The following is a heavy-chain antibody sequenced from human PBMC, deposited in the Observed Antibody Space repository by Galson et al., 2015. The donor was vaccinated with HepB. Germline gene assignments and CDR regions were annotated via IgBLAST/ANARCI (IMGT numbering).Heavy chain of an antibody. CDR1: GFIFSNYA. D-gene: IGHD6-19*01. Sequence: SLRLSCAASGFIFSNYAMSWVRQAPGKGLEWVSDISGSGGDTYYADSVKGRFTISRDNSKNTLYLQMNSLRAEDTAVYYCAKDRQWPRGCYFEDCGQGALVTVSS. CDR3: AKDRQWPRGCYFED. CDR2: ISGSGGDT. V-gene: IGHV3-23*01. J-gene: IGHJ4*02.